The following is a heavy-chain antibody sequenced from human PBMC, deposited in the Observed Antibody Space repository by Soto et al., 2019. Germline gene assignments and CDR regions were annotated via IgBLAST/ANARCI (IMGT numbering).Heavy chain of an antibody. Sequence: GGSLRLSCAASGITLSTFSINWVRQAPGKGLEWVGRIRSKGDGETTDYAAPVRGRFTISRDDSKNTFFLQMNSLKADDTAVYYCTTDQAGGYFYYFGVVVWGQGTTVTVSS. CDR2: IRSKGDGETT. CDR1: GITLSTFS. CDR3: TTDQAGGYFYYFGVVV. V-gene: IGHV3-15*01. J-gene: IGHJ6*02. D-gene: IGHD2-15*01.